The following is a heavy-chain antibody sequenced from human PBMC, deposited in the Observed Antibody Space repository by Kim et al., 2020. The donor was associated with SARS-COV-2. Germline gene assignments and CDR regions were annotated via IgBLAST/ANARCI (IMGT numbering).Heavy chain of an antibody. Sequence: SETLSLTCTVSGGSIASESYYWGWIRQPPGKGLEWIGSIHYSGNTYYKPSLNSRVTISVDTSKNQFSVTLNSVTAGDTAVYYCATHGATGTGRAYCDSWGPGTLVAVSS. V-gene: IGHV4-39*01. D-gene: IGHD3-10*01. J-gene: IGHJ4*02. CDR3: ATHGATGTGRAYCDS. CDR1: GGSIASESYY. CDR2: IHYSGNT.